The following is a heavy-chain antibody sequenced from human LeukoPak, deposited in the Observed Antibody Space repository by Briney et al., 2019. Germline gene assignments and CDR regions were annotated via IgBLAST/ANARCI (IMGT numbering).Heavy chain of an antibody. CDR1: GFTFTRHY. CDR2: INANTGVT. J-gene: IGHJ4*02. Sequence: ASVKVSCKTSGFTFTRHYMHWLRQAPGQGLEWMGWINANTGVTHYAGKFQGRVTITRDTSISTVYMDLSSLQSDDTAVYYCARDHNWGPDYWGQGTLVLVSS. V-gene: IGHV1-2*02. CDR3: ARDHNWGPDY. D-gene: IGHD7-27*01.